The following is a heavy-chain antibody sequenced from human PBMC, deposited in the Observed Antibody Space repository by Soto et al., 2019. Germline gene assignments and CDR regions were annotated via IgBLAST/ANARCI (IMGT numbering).Heavy chain of an antibody. V-gene: IGHV4-4*07. D-gene: IGHD2-2*01. Sequence: SETLSLAGTVSVGSSSSYYWSWIRQPAGKGLEWIGRIYTSGSTNYNPSLKSRVTMSVDTSKNQFSLKLSSVTAADTAVYYCARGRRDQLLRSRGHWFDPWGQGTLVTVSS. J-gene: IGHJ5*02. CDR2: IYTSGST. CDR1: VGSSSSYY. CDR3: ARGRRDQLLRSRGHWFDP.